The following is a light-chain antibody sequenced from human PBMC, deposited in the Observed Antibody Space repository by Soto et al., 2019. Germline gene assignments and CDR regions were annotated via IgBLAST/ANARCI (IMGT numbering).Light chain of an antibody. CDR1: QSVGSY. V-gene: IGKV3-11*01. J-gene: IGKJ4*01. CDR3: QQRSNWPLT. CDR2: DAS. Sequence: EIVLTQSPATLSLSPGERVTLSCRASQSVGSYLAWYQQKPGQAPRLLIYDASNRATGIPARFSGSGSGTDFTLNISSLEPEDFAVYYCQQRSNWPLTFGGGTKVEIK.